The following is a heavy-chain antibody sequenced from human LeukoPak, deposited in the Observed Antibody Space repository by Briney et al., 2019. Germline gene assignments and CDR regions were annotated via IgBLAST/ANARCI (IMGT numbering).Heavy chain of an antibody. CDR3: ARYQPVYYDSSGYYFDY. Sequence: SETLSLTCTVSGYSISSGYYWGWIRQPPGKGLEWIGSIYESGSTYYNPSLKSRVTISVDTSKNQFSLRMNSVTAADTAVYYCARYQPVYYDSSGYYFDYWGQGTLVTVSS. D-gene: IGHD3-22*01. CDR2: IYESGST. CDR1: GYSISSGYY. J-gene: IGHJ4*02. V-gene: IGHV4-38-2*02.